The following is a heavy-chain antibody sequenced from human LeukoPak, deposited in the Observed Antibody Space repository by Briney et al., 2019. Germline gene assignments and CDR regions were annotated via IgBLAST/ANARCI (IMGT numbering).Heavy chain of an antibody. Sequence: SETLSLTCTVSGYSISTGYYWDWIRQPPGKGLEWIGTFYHGGSTYYNPSLKSRVTISVDTSKNQFSLKLSSVTAADTAVYYCARGKKTPAKYYYDSSGFEFDYWGQGTLVTVSS. J-gene: IGHJ4*02. CDR2: FYHGGST. V-gene: IGHV4-38-2*02. CDR3: ARGKKTPAKYYYDSSGFEFDY. CDR1: GYSISTGYY. D-gene: IGHD3-22*01.